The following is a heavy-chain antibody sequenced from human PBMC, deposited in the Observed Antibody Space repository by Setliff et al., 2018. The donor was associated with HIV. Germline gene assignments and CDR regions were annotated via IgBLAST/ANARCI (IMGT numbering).Heavy chain of an antibody. CDR3: ASSSGWYGAAQFDP. D-gene: IGHD6-13*01. J-gene: IGHJ5*02. CDR1: GGSFSSYY. Sequence: SETLSLTCTISGGSFSSYYWSWIRQPAGRGLEWIGRIYNCGTTNYNPSLKSRVTISLDTSKNQFSLKLSSLTAADTAVYYCASSSGWYGAAQFDPWGQGTRVTVSS. V-gene: IGHV4-4*07. CDR2: IYNCGTT.